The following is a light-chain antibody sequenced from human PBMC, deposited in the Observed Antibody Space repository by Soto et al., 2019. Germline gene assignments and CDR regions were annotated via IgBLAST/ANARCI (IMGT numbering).Light chain of an antibody. J-gene: IGKJ1*01. CDR1: QGIRND. CDR2: AAS. V-gene: IGKV1-6*01. Sequence: AIQLTQSPSSLSASVGDRVTINCRASQGIRNDLGWYQHKTGKAPKLLIHAASSLQSGVPSRFSGSASGTEFTHTSSSLQPEDLASYYCLHDHSDPWTFGQGTKVEI. CDR3: LHDHSDPWT.